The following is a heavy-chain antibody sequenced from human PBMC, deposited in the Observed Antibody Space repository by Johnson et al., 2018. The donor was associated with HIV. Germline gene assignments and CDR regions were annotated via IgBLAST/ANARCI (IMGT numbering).Heavy chain of an antibody. CDR2: IKSKTDGGTT. D-gene: IGHD3-10*01. Sequence: VQLVESGGGLAKPAWSPRLSCAASQFSFTSYYMNCVRQAPGKGLEWVGRIKSKTDGGTTDYAAPVKGRFTIPRDDSKNTQYLQMNSLKTEDTAVYYCTTDAPITMVRGVIGVTFDIWGQGTMVTVSS. V-gene: IGHV3-15*01. CDR1: QFSFTSYY. CDR3: TTDAPITMVRGVIGVTFDI. J-gene: IGHJ3*02.